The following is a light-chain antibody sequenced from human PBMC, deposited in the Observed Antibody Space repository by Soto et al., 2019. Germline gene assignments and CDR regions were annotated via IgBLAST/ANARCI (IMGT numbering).Light chain of an antibody. J-gene: IGKJ2*01. CDR2: GAS. V-gene: IGKV1-39*01. Sequence: DIQMTQSPSSLSASVGDRVTITCRASQSITNDLNWYRQKPGKAPELLIYGASSLQSGVPSRFSGSESGTDFTLTINSLQPEDFSSYYCQQSYSTPYTFGQGTKLEIK. CDR3: QQSYSTPYT. CDR1: QSITND.